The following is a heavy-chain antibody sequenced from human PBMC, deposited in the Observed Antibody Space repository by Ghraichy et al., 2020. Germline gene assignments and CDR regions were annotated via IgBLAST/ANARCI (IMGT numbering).Heavy chain of an antibody. J-gene: IGHJ4*02. CDR3: TTTFYCGGDCSTVGIDY. V-gene: IGHV3-73*01. CDR2: IRSKANSYAT. Sequence: GGSLRLSCAASGFTFSGSAMHWVRQASGKGLEWVGRIRSKANSYATAYAASVKGRFTISRDDSKNTAYLQMNSLKTEDTAVYYCTTTFYCGGDCSTVGIDYWGQGTLVTVSS. CDR1: GFTFSGSA. D-gene: IGHD2-21*02.